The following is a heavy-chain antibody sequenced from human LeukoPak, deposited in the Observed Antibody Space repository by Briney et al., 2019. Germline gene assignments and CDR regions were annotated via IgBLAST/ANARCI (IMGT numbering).Heavy chain of an antibody. V-gene: IGHV3-23*01. CDR3: AKDLGGLRVGDSFDI. J-gene: IGHJ3*02. Sequence: PGGSLRLSCAASGFTYNNFAMSWVRQAPWKGLEWVSAISGSGGSTYYADSVKGRFTISRDNSKNTLYLQMNSLRAEDTAVYYCAKDLGGLRVGDSFDIWGQGTMVTVSS. D-gene: IGHD3-10*01. CDR2: ISGSGGST. CDR1: GFTYNNFA.